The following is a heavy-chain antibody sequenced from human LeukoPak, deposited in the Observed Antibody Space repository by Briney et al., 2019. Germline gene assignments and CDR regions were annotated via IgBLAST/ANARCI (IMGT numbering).Heavy chain of an antibody. D-gene: IGHD6-13*01. Sequence: GGSLRLSCAASGFTFSSYAMSWVRQAPGKGLEWVSAISGSDYSTYYADSVKGRFTISRDNSKNTLYLQMSSRRAEDTAVYHCAKAASNSWYYFDYWGQGTLVTVSS. J-gene: IGHJ4*02. CDR2: ISGSDYST. CDR1: GFTFSSYA. V-gene: IGHV3-23*01. CDR3: AKAASNSWYYFDY.